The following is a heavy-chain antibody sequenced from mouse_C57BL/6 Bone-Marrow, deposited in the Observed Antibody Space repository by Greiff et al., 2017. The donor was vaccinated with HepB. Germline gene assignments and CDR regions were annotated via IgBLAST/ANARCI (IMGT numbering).Heavy chain of an antibody. CDR1: GYSITSGYY. D-gene: IGHD3-3*01. J-gene: IGHJ2*01. CDR2: ISYDGSN. Sequence: EVQLKESGPGLVKPSQSLSLTCSVTGYSITSGYYWNWIRQFPGNKLEWMGYISYDGSNNYNPSLKNRISITRDTSKNQFFLKLNSVTTEDTATYYCARDRGTAFDYWGQGTTLTVSS. V-gene: IGHV3-6*01. CDR3: ARDRGTAFDY.